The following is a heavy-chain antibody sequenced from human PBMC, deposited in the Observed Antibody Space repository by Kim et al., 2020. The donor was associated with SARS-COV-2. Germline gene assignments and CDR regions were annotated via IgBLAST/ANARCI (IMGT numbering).Heavy chain of an antibody. V-gene: IGHV6-1*01. Sequence: SQTLSLTCAISGDSVSSNSAAWNWIRQSPSRGLEWLGRTYYRSKWYNDYAVSVKSRITINPDTSKNQFSLQLNSVTPEDTAVYYCARAPTAILLWFGESVRYYGMDVWGQGTTVTVSS. D-gene: IGHD3-10*01. J-gene: IGHJ6*02. CDR3: ARAPTAILLWFGESVRYYGMDV. CDR1: GDSVSSNSAA. CDR2: TYYRSKWYN.